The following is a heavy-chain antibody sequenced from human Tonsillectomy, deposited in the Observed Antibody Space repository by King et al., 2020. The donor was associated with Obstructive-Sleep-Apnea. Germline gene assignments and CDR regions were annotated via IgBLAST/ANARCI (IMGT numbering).Heavy chain of an antibody. CDR2: IWFDGSKI. J-gene: IGHJ4*02. CDR3: ARRVDGSSWLDN. V-gene: IGHV3-33*01. CDR1: GFNFSHYV. D-gene: IGHD6-13*01. Sequence: VQLVESGGGVVQPGRSLRLSCATSGFNFSHYVMHWVRQAPGKGLDWVAVIWFDGSKISYSDSVKGRFTISRDNSKNMVYLQMNSLTVEDTAVYYCARRVDGSSWLDNWGQGTLVTVSS.